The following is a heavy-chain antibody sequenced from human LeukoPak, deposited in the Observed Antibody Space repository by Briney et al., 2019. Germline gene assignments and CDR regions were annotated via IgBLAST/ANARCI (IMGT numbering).Heavy chain of an antibody. J-gene: IGHJ4*02. V-gene: IGHV1-2*02. Sequence: ASVKVSCKASGYTFTGYYMHWVRQAPGQGLEWMGWINPNSGDTNYAQKLQGRVTMTTDTSTSTAYMELRSLRSDDTAVYYCARIHGSGSYGYAYWGRGTLVTVSS. CDR1: GYTFTGYY. CDR2: INPNSGDT. D-gene: IGHD3-10*01. CDR3: ARIHGSGSYGYAY.